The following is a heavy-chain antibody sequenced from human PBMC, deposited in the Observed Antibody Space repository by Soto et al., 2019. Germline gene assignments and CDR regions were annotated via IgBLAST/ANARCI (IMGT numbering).Heavy chain of an antibody. D-gene: IGHD6-6*01. CDR3: ARAASSIAARPSLYYYGMDV. CDR2: IIPIFGTA. Sequence: QVQLVQSGAEVKKPGSSVKVSCKASGGTFSSYAISWVRQAPGQGLEWMGGIIPIFGTANYAQKFQGRVTITADESXXTXYXXLSSLRSEDTAVYYCARAASSIAARPSLYYYGMDVWGQGTTVTVSS. CDR1: GGTFSSYA. J-gene: IGHJ6*02. V-gene: IGHV1-69*12.